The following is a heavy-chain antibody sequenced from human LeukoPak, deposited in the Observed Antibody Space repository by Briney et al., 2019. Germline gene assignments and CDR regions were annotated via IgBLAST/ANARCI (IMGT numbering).Heavy chain of an antibody. D-gene: IGHD2-21*02. CDR3: ARGRVVVVTAIPNWFDP. CDR1: GGSISSGGYY. V-gene: IGHV4-31*03. J-gene: IGHJ5*02. Sequence: PSQTPSLTCTVSGGSISSGGYYWSWIRQHPGKGLEWIGYIYYSGSTYYNPSLKSRVTISVDTSKNQFSLKLSSVTAADTAVYYCARGRVVVVTAIPNWFDPWGQGTLVTVSS. CDR2: IYYSGST.